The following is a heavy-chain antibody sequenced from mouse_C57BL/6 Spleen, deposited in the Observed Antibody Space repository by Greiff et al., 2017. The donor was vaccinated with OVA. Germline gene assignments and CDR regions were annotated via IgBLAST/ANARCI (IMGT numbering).Heavy chain of an antibody. CDR2: IRNTANGYTT. CDR1: GFTFTDYY. J-gene: IGHJ4*01. Sequence: EVKLVESGGGLVQPGGSLSLSCAASGFTFTDYYMSWVRQPPGKALEWLGFIRNTANGYTTEYSASVKGRFTISRENSQSILYLQVNALRAEDSATYYCARWMDYWGQGTSVTVSS. CDR3: ARWMDY. V-gene: IGHV7-3*01.